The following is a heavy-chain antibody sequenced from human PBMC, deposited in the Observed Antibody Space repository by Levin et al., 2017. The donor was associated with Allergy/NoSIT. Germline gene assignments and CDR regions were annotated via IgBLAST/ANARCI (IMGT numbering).Heavy chain of an antibody. CDR2: IWYDGNKK. Sequence: GESLKISCEASGFNFNKYGMHWVRQAPGKGLEWVAVIWYDGNKKLYADSVTGRFTISRDDSKNAVYLQTNGLRAEDTATYFCARDGGGNSGYDLAFDIWGQGTKVTVSS. CDR3: ARDGGGNSGYDLAFDI. V-gene: IGHV3-33*01. J-gene: IGHJ3*02. CDR1: GFNFNKYG. D-gene: IGHD5-12*01.